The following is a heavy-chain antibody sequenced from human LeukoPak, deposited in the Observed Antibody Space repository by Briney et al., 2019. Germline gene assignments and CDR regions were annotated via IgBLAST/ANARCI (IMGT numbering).Heavy chain of an antibody. V-gene: IGHV3-23*01. CDR2: ISGSGGST. D-gene: IGHD2-2*01. CDR1: GFTFNSYA. Sequence: GGSLRLSCAASGFTFNSYAMSWVRQAPGKGLEWVSAISGSGGSTYYADSVKGRFTISRDNSKNTLYLQMNSLSAADTAVYYCAKDPYGTRYFDYWGQGTLVTVSS. J-gene: IGHJ4*02. CDR3: AKDPYGTRYFDY.